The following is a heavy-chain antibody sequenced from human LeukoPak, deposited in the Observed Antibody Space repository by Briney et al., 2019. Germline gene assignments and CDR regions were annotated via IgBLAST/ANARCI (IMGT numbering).Heavy chain of an antibody. D-gene: IGHD3-10*01. CDR2: IRYDGSNK. CDR1: GFTFSSYG. CDR3: ARDLVRGSYYYYMDV. J-gene: IGHJ6*03. Sequence: PGGSLRLSCAASGFTFSSYGMHWVRQAPGKGLEWVAFIRYDGSNKYYADSVKGRFTISRDNSKNTLYLQMNSLRAEDTAVYYCARDLVRGSYYYYMDVWGKGTTVTVSS. V-gene: IGHV3-30*02.